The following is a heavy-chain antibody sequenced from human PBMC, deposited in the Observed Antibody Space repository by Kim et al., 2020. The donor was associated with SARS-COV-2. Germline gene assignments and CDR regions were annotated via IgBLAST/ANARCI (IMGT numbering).Heavy chain of an antibody. CDR1: GFTFSTYA. CDR2: ISGNGDIT. V-gene: IGHV3-23*01. Sequence: GGSLRLSCAASGFTFSTYAMSWVRQAPGKGLEWVSEISGNGDITYYADSVKGRFTVSRDNSKNTLYLQMNSLRADDRAIYYCAKDRGGGINSRTYCGDSWGQGTLVTVSS. J-gene: IGHJ5*01. D-gene: IGHD1-26*01. CDR3: AKDRGGGINSRTYCGDS.